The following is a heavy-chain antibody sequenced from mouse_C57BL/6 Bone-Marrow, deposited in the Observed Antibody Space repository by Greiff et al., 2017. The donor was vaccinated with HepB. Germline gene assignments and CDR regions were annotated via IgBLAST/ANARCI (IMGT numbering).Heavy chain of an antibody. CDR3: AREGGTYYGSSYDLYFDV. D-gene: IGHD1-1*01. Sequence: QVQLQQPGAELVKPGASVKMSCKASGYTFTSYWITWVKQRPGQGLEWIGEIYPGSGSNNYTEKFKSKATLHVDTPSSTAYMQLSSLTSEESAVYYCAREGGTYYGSSYDLYFDVWGTGTTVTVSS. V-gene: IGHV1-55*01. J-gene: IGHJ1*03. CDR1: GYTFTSYW. CDR2: IYPGSGSN.